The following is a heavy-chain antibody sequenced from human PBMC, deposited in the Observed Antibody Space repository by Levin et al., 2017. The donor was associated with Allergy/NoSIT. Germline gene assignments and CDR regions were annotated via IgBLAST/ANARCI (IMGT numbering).Heavy chain of an antibody. CDR3: ARGQSGYDEGYYYYYYMDV. Sequence: GESLKISCAASGFTFSDYYMSWIRQAPGKGLEWVSYISSSSSYTNYADSVKGRFTISRDNAKNSLYLQMNSLRAEDTAVYYCARGQSGYDEGYYYYYYMDVWGKGTTVTVSS. V-gene: IGHV3-11*05. D-gene: IGHD5-12*01. CDR1: GFTFSDYY. CDR2: ISSSSSYT. J-gene: IGHJ6*03.